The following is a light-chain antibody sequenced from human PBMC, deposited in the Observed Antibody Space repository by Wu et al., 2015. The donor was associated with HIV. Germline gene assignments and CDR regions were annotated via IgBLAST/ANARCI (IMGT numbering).Light chain of an antibody. CDR2: GAS. CDR1: QDVKAN. J-gene: IGKJ4*01. CDR3: HQYKYWPT. Sequence: EIVMTQSPVTLSVSPGERATLSCRASQDVKANLAWYQQRPGQSPRLLIYGASTRVTDIPDRFSGSGSGTEFTLTISSLQSEDSAVYYCHQYKYWPTFGGGTKVEIK. V-gene: IGKV3-15*01.